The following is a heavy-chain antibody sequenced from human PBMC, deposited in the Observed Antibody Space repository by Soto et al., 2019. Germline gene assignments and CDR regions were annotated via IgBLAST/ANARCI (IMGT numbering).Heavy chain of an antibody. CDR1: GGXISSGDYY. V-gene: IGHV4-30-4*01. D-gene: IGHD3-22*01. J-gene: IGHJ4*02. CDR3: ASTYYNASSGPFDY. CDR2: IYYSGST. Sequence: SETLSLTCTVSGGXISSGDYYWSWIRQPPGKGLEWIGYIYYSGSTYYNPSLKSRVTISVDTSKNQFSLKLSSVTAADTAVYYCASTYYNASSGPFDYWGQGTLVTVSS.